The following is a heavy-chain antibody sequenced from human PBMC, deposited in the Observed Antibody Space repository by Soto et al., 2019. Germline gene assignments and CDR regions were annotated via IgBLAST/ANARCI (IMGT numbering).Heavy chain of an antibody. D-gene: IGHD5-18*01. CDR3: ARDTAMVPFDY. V-gene: IGHV1-69*13. CDR2: IIPIFGTA. Sequence: GASVKVSCKASGGTFSSYAISWVRQAPGQGLEWMGGIIPIFGTANYAQKFQGRVTITADESTSTAYMELSSLRSEDTAVYYRARDTAMVPFDYWGQGTLVTVSS. J-gene: IGHJ4*02. CDR1: GGTFSSYA.